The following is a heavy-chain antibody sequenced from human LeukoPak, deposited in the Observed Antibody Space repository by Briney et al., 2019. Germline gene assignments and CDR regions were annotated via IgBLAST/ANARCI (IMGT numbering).Heavy chain of an antibody. CDR2: IYTSGST. D-gene: IGHD3-9*01. J-gene: IGHJ5*02. CDR1: GGSISSGSYY. Sequence: PSETLSLTCTVSGGSISSGSYYWSWIRQPAGKGLEWIGRIYTSGSTNYNPSLKSRVTISVDTSKNQFSLKLSSVTAADTAVYYCARAEFYDILTQNWFDPWGQGTLVTVSS. CDR3: ARAEFYDILTQNWFDP. V-gene: IGHV4-61*02.